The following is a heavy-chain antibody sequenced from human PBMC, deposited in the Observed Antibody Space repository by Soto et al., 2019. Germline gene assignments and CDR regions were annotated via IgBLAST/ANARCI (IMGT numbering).Heavy chain of an antibody. CDR2: IYSGGST. V-gene: IGHV3-53*02. CDR1: GFTVSSHY. J-gene: IGHJ6*02. Sequence: EVQLVETGGGLIQPGGSLRLSCAASGFTVSSHYMSWVRQAPGKGLEWVSVIYSGGSTYYADSVKGRFTISRDNSKNTLYLQMNSLRAEDTAVYYCARGLYYYYGMDVWGQGTTVTVSS. CDR3: ARGLYYYYGMDV.